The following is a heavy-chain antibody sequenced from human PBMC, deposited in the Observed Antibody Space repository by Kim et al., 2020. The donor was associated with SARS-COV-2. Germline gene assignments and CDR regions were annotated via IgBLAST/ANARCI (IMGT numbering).Heavy chain of an antibody. Sequence: ASVKVSCKASGYTFTSYAMNWVRQAPGQGLEWMGWINTNTGNPNYAQGFTGRVVFSLDTSVSTAYLQISSLKAEDTAVYYCARDYYGSGSYYNYWGQGTLVTVSS. CDR2: INTNTGNP. V-gene: IGHV7-4-1*02. CDR3: ARDYYGSGSYYNY. CDR1: GYTFTSYA. D-gene: IGHD3-10*01. J-gene: IGHJ4*02.